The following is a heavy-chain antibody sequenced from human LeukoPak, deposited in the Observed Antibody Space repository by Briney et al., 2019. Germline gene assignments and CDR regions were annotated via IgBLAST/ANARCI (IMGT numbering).Heavy chain of an antibody. CDR3: ARDSVLYSGHNWFDP. Sequence: PSETLSLTCTVSGGSISSGSYYWSWIWQPAGKGLEWIGRIYNSGSTNYNPSLKSRVTISVDTSKNQFSLKLSSVTAADTAVYYCARDSVLYSGHNWFDPWGQGTPVTVSS. CDR1: GGSISSGSYY. D-gene: IGHD1-26*01. CDR2: IYNSGST. J-gene: IGHJ5*02. V-gene: IGHV4-61*02.